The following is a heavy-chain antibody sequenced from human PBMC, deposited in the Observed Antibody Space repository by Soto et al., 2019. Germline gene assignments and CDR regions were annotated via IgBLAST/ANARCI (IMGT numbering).Heavy chain of an antibody. V-gene: IGHV3-30*04. D-gene: IGHD3-16*02. CDR1: GFTFSRHT. Sequence: QVQLEESGGGVVQPGRSLRLSCAASGFTFSRHTMHWVRQAPGKGLEWVASISYDGSNKYYADSVKGRFTISRDNSKNTLSVQMDSLRAVDTAVYYCARDRLRLGELSLLGYFDYWGQGTLVTVSS. CDR3: ARDRLRLGELSLLGYFDY. J-gene: IGHJ4*02. CDR2: ISYDGSNK.